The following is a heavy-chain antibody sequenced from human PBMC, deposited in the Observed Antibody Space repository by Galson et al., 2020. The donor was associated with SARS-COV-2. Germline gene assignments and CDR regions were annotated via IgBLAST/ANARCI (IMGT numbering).Heavy chain of an antibody. Sequence: SETLSLTCTVSGGSISSYYWSWIRQPPGKGLEWIGYIYYSGSTNYNPSLKSRVTISVDTSKNQFSLKLSSVTAADTAVYYCARKFYGDYVSGWFDPWGQGTLVTVSS. D-gene: IGHD4-17*01. CDR2: IYYSGST. J-gene: IGHJ5*02. CDR1: GGSISSYY. CDR3: ARKFYGDYVSGWFDP. V-gene: IGHV4-59*13.